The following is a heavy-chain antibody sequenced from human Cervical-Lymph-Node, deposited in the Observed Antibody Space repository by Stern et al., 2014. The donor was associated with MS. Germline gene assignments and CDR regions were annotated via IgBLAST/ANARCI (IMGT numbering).Heavy chain of an antibody. V-gene: IGHV3-30-3*01. CDR2: ISFEGDTR. CDR1: GFIFSTYN. Sequence: VQLVESGGGVVQPGRSLRLSCAASGFIFSTYNMYGVSQAPGKGLEWVAVISFEGDTRVYAEAVRGRFTLSRDNWKNTTYLQMNSLRPEDTAVYYCARGGSPIRGDTESPADYWGQGTLVTVSS. CDR3: ARGGSPIRGDTESPADY. J-gene: IGHJ4*02. D-gene: IGHD3-16*01.